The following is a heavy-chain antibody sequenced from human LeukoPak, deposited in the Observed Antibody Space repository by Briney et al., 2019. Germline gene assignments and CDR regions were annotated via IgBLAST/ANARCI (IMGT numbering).Heavy chain of an antibody. CDR1: GYTFTSYG. CDR2: ISAYNGNT. V-gene: IGHV1-18*01. J-gene: IGHJ6*03. CDR3: ARGVAVAGSGRGYYMDV. Sequence: ASVKVSCKASGYTFTSYGISWVRQAPGQGLEWMGWISAYNGNTNYAQKLQGRVTVTTDTSTSTAYMELRSLRSDDTAVYYCARGVAVAGSGRGYYMDVWGKGTTVTVSS. D-gene: IGHD6-19*01.